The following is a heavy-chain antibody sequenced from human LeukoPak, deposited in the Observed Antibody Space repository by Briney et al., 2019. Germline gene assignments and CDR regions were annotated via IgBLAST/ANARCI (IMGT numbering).Heavy chain of an antibody. Sequence: ASVKVSCKASGYTFTSYAMNWVRQAPGQGLEWMGWISAYNGNTNYAQKLQGRVTMTTDTSTSTAYMELSSLRSDDTAVYFCARKYDILTGYDNWFDPWGQGTLVTVSS. D-gene: IGHD3-9*01. V-gene: IGHV1-18*01. CDR2: ISAYNGNT. CDR1: GYTFTSYA. CDR3: ARKYDILTGYDNWFDP. J-gene: IGHJ5*02.